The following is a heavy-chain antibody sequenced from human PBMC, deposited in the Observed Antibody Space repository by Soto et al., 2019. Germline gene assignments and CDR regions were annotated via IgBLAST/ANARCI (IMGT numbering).Heavy chain of an antibody. J-gene: IGHJ5*02. CDR2: FDPEDGET. D-gene: IGHD3-3*01. Sequence: ASVKVSCKVSGYTLTELSMHWVRQAPGKGLEWMGGFDPEDGETIYAQKFQGRVTMTEDTSTDTAYMELSSLRSEDTAVYYCATLSNDFWSGPNNWFDPWGQGNLVTVYS. CDR3: ATLSNDFWSGPNNWFDP. V-gene: IGHV1-24*01. CDR1: GYTLTELS.